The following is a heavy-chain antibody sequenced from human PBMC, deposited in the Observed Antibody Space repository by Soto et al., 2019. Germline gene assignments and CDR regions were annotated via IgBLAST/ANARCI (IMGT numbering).Heavy chain of an antibody. CDR3: ARALGYSGYAGMDV. J-gene: IGHJ6*02. V-gene: IGHV1-18*01. Sequence: QVQLVQSGGEVKKPGASVKVSCKASGYTFTSYGINWVRQAPGQGLEWMGWISPDNGNTNYAQKLQGRVTMTTDTSTRTVYMELRSLRSDDTAVYYCARALGYSGYAGMDVWGQWTTFTVSS. CDR1: GYTFTSYG. CDR2: ISPDNGNT. D-gene: IGHD5-12*01.